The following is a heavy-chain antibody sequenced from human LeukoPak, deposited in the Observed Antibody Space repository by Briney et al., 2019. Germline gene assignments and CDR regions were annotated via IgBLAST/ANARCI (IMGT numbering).Heavy chain of an antibody. Sequence: GGPLRLSCAASGFTFTTSGMSWVRQAPGKGLEWVAFIRYDGSNKYYADSVKGRFTISRDNSKNTLYLQMNSLRAEDTAVYYCAKALYSGGSSPILDYWGQGTLVTVSS. D-gene: IGHD2-15*01. CDR3: AKALYSGGSSPILDY. CDR1: GFTFTTSG. J-gene: IGHJ4*02. CDR2: IRYDGSNK. V-gene: IGHV3-30*02.